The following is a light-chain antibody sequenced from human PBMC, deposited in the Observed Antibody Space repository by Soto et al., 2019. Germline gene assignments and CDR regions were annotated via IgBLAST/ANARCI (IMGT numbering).Light chain of an antibody. CDR1: QGISSW. CDR3: QQANSFPLT. Sequence: DIQMTQSPSSVSASVEDRVTITCRASQGISSWIAWYQQKPGKAPKLLIYAATSVQSGVPSRFSGSESRTDFTLTISSLQPEDFATYYCQQANSFPLTFGGGTKVEIK. CDR2: AAT. V-gene: IGKV1-12*01. J-gene: IGKJ4*01.